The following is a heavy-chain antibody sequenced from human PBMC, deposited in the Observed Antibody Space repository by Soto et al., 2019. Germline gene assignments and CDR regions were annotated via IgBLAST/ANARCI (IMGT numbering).Heavy chain of an antibody. J-gene: IGHJ6*02. CDR3: ARANGLTGIAARYGYYYGMDV. V-gene: IGHV1-69*13. CDR1: GGTFSSYA. Sequence: VASVKVSCKASGGTFSSYAISWVRQAPGQGLEWMGGIIPIFGTANYAQKFQGRVTITADESTSTAYMELSSLRSEDTAVYYCARANGLTGIAARYGYYYGMDVWGQGTTVTVSS. CDR2: IIPIFGTA. D-gene: IGHD6-6*01.